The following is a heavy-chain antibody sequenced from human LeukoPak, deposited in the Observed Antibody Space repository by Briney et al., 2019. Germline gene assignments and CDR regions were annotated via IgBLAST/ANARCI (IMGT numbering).Heavy chain of an antibody. V-gene: IGHV4-61*02. CDR3: ARDGLIVGATWPIYYMDV. CDR2: IYTSGST. J-gene: IGHJ6*03. CDR1: GGSISSGSYY. D-gene: IGHD1-26*01. Sequence: PSETLSLTCTVSGGSISSGSYYWSWIRQPAGKGLEWIGRIYTSGSTNYNPSLKSRVTISVDTSKNQFSLKLSSVTAADTAVYYCARDGLIVGATWPIYYMDVWGKGTTVTVSS.